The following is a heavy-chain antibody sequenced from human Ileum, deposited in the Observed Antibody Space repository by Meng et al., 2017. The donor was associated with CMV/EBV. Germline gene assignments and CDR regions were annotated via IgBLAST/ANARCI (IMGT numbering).Heavy chain of an antibody. CDR3: ASGNDDFWSNYQGTFDT. V-gene: IGHV4-39*07. CDR1: GASISSNNYH. J-gene: IGHJ4*02. D-gene: IGHD3-3*01. Sequence: GSLRLSCTVSGASISSNNYHWGWIRPPPGKRLEWIGSIYSTGTASYNPSLESRVTISTDTSRNQMSLRLKSVTAADTAVFYCASGNDDFWSNYQGTFDTWGPGALVTVSS. CDR2: IYSTGTA.